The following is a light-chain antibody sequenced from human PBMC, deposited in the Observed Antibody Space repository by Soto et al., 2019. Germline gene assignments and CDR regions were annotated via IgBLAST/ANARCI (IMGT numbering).Light chain of an antibody. Sequence: EFVVTQSTGTVSLSPGESAALSCRASQSVTTGYLAWFQQKPGQAPRLLIYGASSRATGIPDRFSGSGSGKDFTLTIRMLEPEDFAVYYCQQYSGSPPWTFGQGTKVAIK. CDR1: QSVTTGY. CDR2: GAS. CDR3: QQYSGSPPWT. J-gene: IGKJ1*01. V-gene: IGKV3-20*01.